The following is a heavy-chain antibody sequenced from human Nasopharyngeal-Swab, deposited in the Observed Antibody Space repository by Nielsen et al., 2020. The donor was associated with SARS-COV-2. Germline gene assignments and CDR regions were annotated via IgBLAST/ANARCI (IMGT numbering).Heavy chain of an antibody. Sequence: ASVKVSCKASGYTFTSYAMYWVRQAPGQGLEWMGWINTNTGNPTYAQGFTGRFVFSLDTSVSTAYLQISSLKAEDTAVYYCARDLDYIWGTGRYFDYWGQGTLVTVSS. CDR2: INTNTGNP. CDR3: ARDLDYIWGTGRYFDY. V-gene: IGHV7-4-1*02. CDR1: GYTFTSYA. D-gene: IGHD3-16*01. J-gene: IGHJ4*02.